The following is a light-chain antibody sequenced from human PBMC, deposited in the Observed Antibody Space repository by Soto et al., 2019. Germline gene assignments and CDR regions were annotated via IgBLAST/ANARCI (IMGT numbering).Light chain of an antibody. CDR1: QSVSDS. Sequence: EIVLTHSQVTLSLSPCEGAALSVRASQSVSDSLAWYQQKPGQAPRLLIYNASNGATGFPARFSGSGSGTDFTLTISSLQSEDFAVYYCQQYNNWPWTFGQGTKVDIK. V-gene: IGKV3-11*01. CDR3: QQYNNWPWT. J-gene: IGKJ1*01. CDR2: NAS.